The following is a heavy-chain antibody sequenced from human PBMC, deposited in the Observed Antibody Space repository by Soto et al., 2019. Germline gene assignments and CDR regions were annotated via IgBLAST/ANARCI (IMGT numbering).Heavy chain of an antibody. D-gene: IGHD6-19*01. CDR2: INAGNGNT. V-gene: IGHV1-3*05. J-gene: IGHJ4*02. Sequence: QVQLVQSGAEEKKPGASVKVSCKGSGYTFTGYAMHWVRQAPGQRLEWMGWINAGNGNTKYSQKFQGRVTITRDTSASTAYMELSSMRSEDTAVYYCARAGAVAADFDYWGQGTLVTVSS. CDR3: ARAGAVAADFDY. CDR1: GYTFTGYA.